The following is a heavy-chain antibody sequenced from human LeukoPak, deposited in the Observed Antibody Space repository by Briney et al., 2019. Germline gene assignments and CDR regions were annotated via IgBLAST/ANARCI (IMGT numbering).Heavy chain of an antibody. CDR3: ARDHGWFNYYYMDV. CDR1: GGSISSYY. Sequence: SETLSLTRTVSGGSISSYYWSWIRQPPGKGLEWIGYIYYSGSTNYNPSLKSRVTISVDTSKNQFSLKLSSVTAADTAVYYCARDHGWFNYYYMDVWGKGTTVTVSS. J-gene: IGHJ6*03. D-gene: IGHD3-10*01. CDR2: IYYSGST. V-gene: IGHV4-59*01.